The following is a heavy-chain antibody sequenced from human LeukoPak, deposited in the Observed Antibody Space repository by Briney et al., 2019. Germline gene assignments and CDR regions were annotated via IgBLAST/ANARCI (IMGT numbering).Heavy chain of an antibody. V-gene: IGHV3-9*01. Sequence: GRSLRLSCAASGFSFDDYAMHWVRQVPGKGLEWVSGISWNSGSIGYADSVKGRFTISRDNAKNSLYLQMNSLRAEDTALYYCAKDPTHFWYFDLWGRGTLVTVSS. J-gene: IGHJ2*01. CDR1: GFSFDDYA. CDR2: ISWNSGSI. CDR3: AKDPTHFWYFDL.